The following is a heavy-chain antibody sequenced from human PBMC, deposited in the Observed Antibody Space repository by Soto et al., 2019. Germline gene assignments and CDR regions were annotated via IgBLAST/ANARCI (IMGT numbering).Heavy chain of an antibody. CDR2: IYHSGST. Sequence: QLQLQESGSGLVKPSQTLSLTCAVSGGSISSGGYSWSWIRQPPGKGLEWIGYIYHSGSTNYNPAPNSRVTTAVDSYKNHSSLKRSSVTAADTAVYYCARVPDRWGQGTLVTVSS. J-gene: IGHJ5*02. D-gene: IGHD2-2*01. V-gene: IGHV4-30-2*01. CDR1: GGSISSGGYS. CDR3: ARVPDR.